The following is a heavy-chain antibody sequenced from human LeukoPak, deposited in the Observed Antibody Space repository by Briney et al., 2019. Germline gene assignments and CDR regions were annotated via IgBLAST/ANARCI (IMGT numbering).Heavy chain of an antibody. Sequence: GASVKVSCKASGYTFTGYYMHWVRQAPGQGLEWMGWINPNTDSTNYAQKFQGRVTMTRDTSISTAYMELSRLRSDDTAVYYCARDVDGDYDETWFDPWGQGTLVTVSS. CDR2: INPNTDST. J-gene: IGHJ5*02. D-gene: IGHD4-17*01. CDR3: ARDVDGDYDETWFDP. V-gene: IGHV1-2*02. CDR1: GYTFTGYY.